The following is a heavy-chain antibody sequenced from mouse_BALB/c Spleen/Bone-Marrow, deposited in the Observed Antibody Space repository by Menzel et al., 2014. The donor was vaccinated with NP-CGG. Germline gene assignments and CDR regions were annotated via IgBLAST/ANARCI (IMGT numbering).Heavy chain of an antibody. V-gene: IGHV1-14*01. CDR1: GYTFTSYV. D-gene: IGHD3-3*01. CDR3: ARQGGPYYFDY. Sequence: EVQLQQSGPELVKPGASVKMSCKASGYTFTSYVMHWVKQKPGQGLEWIGYINPYNDGTKYNEKFKGKTTLTADKSSSTAYMLLSSLTSEDSAIYFCARQGGPYYFDYWGQGTTLTVSS. J-gene: IGHJ2*01. CDR2: INPYNDGT.